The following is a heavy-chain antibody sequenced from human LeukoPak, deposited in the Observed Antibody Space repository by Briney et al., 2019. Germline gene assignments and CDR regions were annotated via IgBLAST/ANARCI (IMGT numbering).Heavy chain of an antibody. CDR3: ARGGVAAAGPFDP. CDR1: GFTFSSYG. V-gene: IGHV3-30*03. D-gene: IGHD6-13*01. CDR2: ISYDGSNK. Sequence: RGGSLRLSCAASGFTFSSYGMHWVRQAPGKGLEWVAVISYDGSNKYYADSVKGRFTISRDNSKNTLYLQMNSLRAEDTAVYYCARGGVAAAGPFDPWGQGTLVTASS. J-gene: IGHJ5*02.